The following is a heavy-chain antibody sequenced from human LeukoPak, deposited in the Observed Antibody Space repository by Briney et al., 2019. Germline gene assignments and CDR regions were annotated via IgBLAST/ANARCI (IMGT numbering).Heavy chain of an antibody. D-gene: IGHD3-22*01. CDR3: ARGRQRAYYYDSSGYPPDY. CDR2: INHSGST. Sequence: SETLSLTCAVYGGSFSGYYWSWIRQPPGKGLEWIGEINHSGSTNYYPSLKSRVTISVDTSKNQFSLKLSSVTAADTAVYYCARGRQRAYYYDSSGYPPDYWGQGTLVTVSS. J-gene: IGHJ4*02. V-gene: IGHV4-34*01. CDR1: GGSFSGYY.